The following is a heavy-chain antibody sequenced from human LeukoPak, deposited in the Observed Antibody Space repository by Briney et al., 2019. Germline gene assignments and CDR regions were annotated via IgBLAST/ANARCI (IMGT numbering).Heavy chain of an antibody. CDR3: ARGPYGTIPPA. Sequence: SGGSLRLSCAASGFTFSSYSMNWVRQAPGKGLEWVSSISGSSSYIYYTDSVKGRFTISRDNAKNSLYLQMNSLRAEDTAVYYCARGPYGTIPPAWGQGTLVTVSS. V-gene: IGHV3-21*01. CDR2: ISGSSSYI. CDR1: GFTFSSYS. J-gene: IGHJ4*02. D-gene: IGHD1-1*01.